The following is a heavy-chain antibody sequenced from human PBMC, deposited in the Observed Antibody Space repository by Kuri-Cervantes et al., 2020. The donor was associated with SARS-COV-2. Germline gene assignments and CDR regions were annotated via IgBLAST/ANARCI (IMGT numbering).Heavy chain of an antibody. CDR2: INPNSGGT. CDR1: GYTFTSYG. Sequence: ASVKVSCKASGYTFTSYGISWVRQAPGQGLEWMGWINPNSGGTNYAQKFQGRVTMTRDTSIGTAYMELSRLRSDDTAVYYCARDATIFGVVKSWFDPWGQGTLVTVSS. D-gene: IGHD3-3*01. J-gene: IGHJ5*02. V-gene: IGHV1-2*02. CDR3: ARDATIFGVVKSWFDP.